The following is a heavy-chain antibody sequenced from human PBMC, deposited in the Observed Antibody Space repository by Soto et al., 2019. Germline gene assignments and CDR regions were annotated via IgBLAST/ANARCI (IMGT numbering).Heavy chain of an antibody. J-gene: IGHJ3*02. V-gene: IGHV1-3*01. Sequence: GASVKVSCKASGYTFTSYAMHWVRQAPGQRLEWMGWINAGNGNTKYSQKFQGRVTITRDTSASTAYMELSSLRSEDTAVYYCARGAYDYFWGSYRYSAAFDICGQGTMVTVSS. D-gene: IGHD3-16*02. CDR2: INAGNGNT. CDR1: GYTFTSYA. CDR3: ARGAYDYFWGSYRYSAAFDI.